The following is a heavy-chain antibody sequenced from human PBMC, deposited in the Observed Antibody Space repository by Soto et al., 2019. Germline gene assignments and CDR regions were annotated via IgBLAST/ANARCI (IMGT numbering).Heavy chain of an antibody. V-gene: IGHV1-18*04. D-gene: IGHD3-10*01. Sequence: GASVEVSCKASGYTFTMYGISGVGQSGLRGLDWMGCISAYNGNTNYAQKLQGRVTMTTDTSTSTAYMELRSLRSDDTAVYYCAREGGYGSGSYRAFDIWGQGTMVTVSS. J-gene: IGHJ3*02. CDR2: ISAYNGNT. CDR1: GYTFTMYG. CDR3: AREGGYGSGSYRAFDI.